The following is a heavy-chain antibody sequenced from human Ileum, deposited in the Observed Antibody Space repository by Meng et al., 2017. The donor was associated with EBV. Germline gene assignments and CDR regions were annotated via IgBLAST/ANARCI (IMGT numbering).Heavy chain of an antibody. D-gene: IGHD1-26*01. V-gene: IGHV4-59*01. CDR3: ARGGQWEPPDS. CDR2: VYSGTT. Sequence: QVQLQESGPRLVKPSETLSLTCTVSGASMTNNYWSWIRQSPGKTLEWIGFVYSGTTSYNPSLKSRVSLSEDTSKGQFSLRLTSVTAADTAVYYCARGGQWEPPDSWGQGILVTVSS. J-gene: IGHJ4*02. CDR1: GASMTNNY.